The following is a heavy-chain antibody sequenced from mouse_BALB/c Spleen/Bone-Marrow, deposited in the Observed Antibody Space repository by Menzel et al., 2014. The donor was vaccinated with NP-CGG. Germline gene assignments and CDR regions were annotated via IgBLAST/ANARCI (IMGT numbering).Heavy chain of an antibody. CDR2: ISGYYGDA. D-gene: IGHD2-14*01. CDR3: ARSGKVRNAMDY. V-gene: IGHV1S137*01. CDR1: GYTFTDHA. J-gene: IGHJ4*01. Sequence: VKLMESGAKLVRAGVSVKISCKGSGYTFTDHAIHWVKRSHAKSLEWIGVISGYYGDAIYNQKFKGKATMTVDKSSSTAYMELARLTSEDSAIYYCARSGKVRNAMDYWGQGTSVTVSS.